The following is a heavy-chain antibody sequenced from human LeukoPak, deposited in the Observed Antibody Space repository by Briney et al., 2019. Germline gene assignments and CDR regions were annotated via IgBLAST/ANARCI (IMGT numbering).Heavy chain of an antibody. V-gene: IGHV5-51*01. Sequence: GESLKISCKGSGYSLTNYWIGWVRPMPGKGLEWMGIIYPGDSDTRYSPSFQGHVTISADKSISTAYLQWSSLRASDTAIYYCARSWVSGYGTVLDYWGQGTLVTVSS. CDR3: ARSWVSGYGTVLDY. CDR2: IYPGDSDT. D-gene: IGHD5-18*01. J-gene: IGHJ4*02. CDR1: GYSLTNYW.